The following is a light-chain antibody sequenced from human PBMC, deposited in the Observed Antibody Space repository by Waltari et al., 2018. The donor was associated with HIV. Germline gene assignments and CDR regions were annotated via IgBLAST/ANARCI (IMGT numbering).Light chain of an antibody. J-gene: IGKJ1*01. Sequence: EIVMTQSPATLSLSPGERATLSCRASQSVSSNLAWYQQKPGLAPRLLIYGASTRATGIPDRFSGSGSGTDFTLIISRLEPEDFAVYYCQQYGSLPGTFGQGTKVEIK. CDR1: QSVSSN. CDR3: QQYGSLPGT. V-gene: IGKV3-20*01. CDR2: GAS.